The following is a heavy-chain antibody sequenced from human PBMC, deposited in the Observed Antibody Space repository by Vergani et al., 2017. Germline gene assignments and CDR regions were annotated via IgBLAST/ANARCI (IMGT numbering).Heavy chain of an antibody. CDR1: GGSISSYY. D-gene: IGHD4-17*01. J-gene: IGHJ2*01. V-gene: IGHV4-59*08. CDR2: IYYSGST. Sequence: QVQLQESGPGLVKPSETLSLTCTVSGGSISSYYWSWIRQPPGKGLEWIGYIYYSGSTNYNPSLKSRVTISVDTSKNQFSLKLSSVTAADTAVYYCARRDYGRSWYFDLWGRGTLVTVSS. CDR3: ARRDYGRSWYFDL.